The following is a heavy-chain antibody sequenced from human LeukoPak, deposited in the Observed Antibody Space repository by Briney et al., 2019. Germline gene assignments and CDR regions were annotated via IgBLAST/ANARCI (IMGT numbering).Heavy chain of an antibody. J-gene: IGHJ4*02. CDR3: ARDLSGSYSY. CDR1: GFTFSSYG. V-gene: IGHV3-33*01. Sequence: HPGRSLRLSCAASGFTFSSYGMHWVRQAPGKGLEWVAVIWYDGSNKYYADSVKGRFTISRDNSKNTLYLQMNSLRAEDTAVYHCARDLSGSYSYWGQGTLVTVSS. D-gene: IGHD1-26*01. CDR2: IWYDGSNK.